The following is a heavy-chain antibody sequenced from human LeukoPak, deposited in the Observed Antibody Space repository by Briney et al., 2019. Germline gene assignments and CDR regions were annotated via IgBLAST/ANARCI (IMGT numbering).Heavy chain of an antibody. D-gene: IGHD5-18*01. V-gene: IGHV4-59*11. J-gene: IGHJ4*02. CDR1: GGSISTHY. CDR3: ARVRLWFGAYFDY. Sequence: SETLSLTCTVSGGSISTHYWTWIRQSPGKGLEWIGNIYYSGSTNYNPSLKSRVSISVDTSKNQFSLKLSSVTAADTAVYYCARVRLWFGAYFDYWGQGTLVTVSS. CDR2: IYYSGST.